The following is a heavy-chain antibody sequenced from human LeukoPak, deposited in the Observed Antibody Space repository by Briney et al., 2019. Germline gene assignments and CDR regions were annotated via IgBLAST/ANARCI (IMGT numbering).Heavy chain of an antibody. CDR2: ISSSGSTI. CDR1: GFTFSSYE. J-gene: IGHJ5*02. D-gene: IGHD2-2*01. Sequence: QLGGSLRLSCAAPGFTFSSYEMNWVRQAPGKGLEWVSYISSSGSTIYYADSVKGRFTISRDNAKNSLYLQMNSLRAEDTAVYYCARGLGLQYANNWFDPWGQGTLVTVSS. CDR3: ARGLGLQYANNWFDP. V-gene: IGHV3-48*03.